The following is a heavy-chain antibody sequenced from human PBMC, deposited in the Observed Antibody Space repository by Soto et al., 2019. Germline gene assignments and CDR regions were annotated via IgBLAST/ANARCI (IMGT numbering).Heavy chain of an antibody. D-gene: IGHD3-10*01. V-gene: IGHV3-23*01. CDR3: ATTYYYGSGSPYFDY. CDR2: ISGSGGST. Sequence: SVGSLRLSCAASGFTFSSYAMSWVRQAPGKGLEWVSAISGSGGSTYYADSVKGRFTISRDNSKNTLYLQMNSLRAEDTAVYYCATTYYYGSGSPYFDYWGQGTLVTVSS. J-gene: IGHJ4*02. CDR1: GFTFSSYA.